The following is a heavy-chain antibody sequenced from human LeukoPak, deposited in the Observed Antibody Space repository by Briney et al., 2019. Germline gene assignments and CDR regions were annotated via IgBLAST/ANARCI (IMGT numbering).Heavy chain of an antibody. J-gene: IGHJ4*02. CDR2: VDPEDGET. Sequence: ASVKVSCKVSGYTFTDYYMHWVQQAPGKGLEWMGLVDPEDGETIYAEKFQGRVTITADTSTDTAYMELSSLRSEDTAVYYCARAVRPTGPRSREIGYWGQGTLVTVSS. CDR3: ARAVRPTGPRSREIGY. V-gene: IGHV1-69-2*01. D-gene: IGHD1-14*01. CDR1: GYTFTDYY.